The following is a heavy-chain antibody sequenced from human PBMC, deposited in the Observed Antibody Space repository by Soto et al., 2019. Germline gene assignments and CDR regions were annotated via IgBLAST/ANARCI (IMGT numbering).Heavy chain of an antibody. V-gene: IGHV3-30*18. CDR2: ISYDGSNK. J-gene: IGHJ4*02. CDR1: GFTFSSYG. D-gene: IGHD2-2*01. CDR3: AKDRGIVLVPAAPGY. Sequence: GGSLRLSCAASGFTFSSYGMHWVRQAPGRGLEWVAVISYDGSNKYYADSVKGRFTISRDNSKNTLYLQMNSLRAEDTAVYYCAKDRGIVLVPAAPGYWGQGTLVTVSS.